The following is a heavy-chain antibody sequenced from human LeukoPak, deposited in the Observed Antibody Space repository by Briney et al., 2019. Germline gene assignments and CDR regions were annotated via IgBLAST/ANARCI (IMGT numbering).Heavy chain of an antibody. CDR3: ARSYYYDSSGYYY. CDR1: GYSFTSHW. Sequence: PGESLKISCKSSGYSFTSHWIAWVRQMPGKGLEWMGIIYPGDSDIRYSPSFQGQVTISADKSISTAYLQWSSLKASDTAMYYCARSYYYDSSGYYYWGQGTLVTVSS. J-gene: IGHJ4*02. V-gene: IGHV5-51*01. D-gene: IGHD3-22*01. CDR2: IYPGDSDI.